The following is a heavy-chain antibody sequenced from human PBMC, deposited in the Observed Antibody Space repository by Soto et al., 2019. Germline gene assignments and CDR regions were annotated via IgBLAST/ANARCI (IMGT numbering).Heavy chain of an antibody. Sequence: GGSLRLSCAVSGFTFRSYAMSWVRQAPGTGLEWVSAISGSGGSTYYADSVKGRFTISRDNSKNTLYLQMNSLRAEDTAVYYCAKGIVYYYDSSGYFAYWGQGTLVTVSS. CDR2: ISGSGGST. CDR3: AKGIVYYYDSSGYFAY. D-gene: IGHD3-22*01. V-gene: IGHV3-23*01. CDR1: GFTFRSYA. J-gene: IGHJ4*02.